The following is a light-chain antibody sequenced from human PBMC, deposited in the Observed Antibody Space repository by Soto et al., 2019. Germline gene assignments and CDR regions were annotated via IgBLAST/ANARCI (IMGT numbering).Light chain of an antibody. J-gene: IGLJ1*01. CDR3: SSFSVASPI. CDR2: DVS. CDR1: SNDIGGYNY. V-gene: IGLV2-14*01. Sequence: QSVLTQPASMSGSPGQSVTISCAGTSNDIGGYNYVSWYQHRPGTAPKLIIYDVSSRPSGVSHRFSGSKSSNTASLTISGLQAEDEADYYCSSFSVASPIFGTGTKVTVL.